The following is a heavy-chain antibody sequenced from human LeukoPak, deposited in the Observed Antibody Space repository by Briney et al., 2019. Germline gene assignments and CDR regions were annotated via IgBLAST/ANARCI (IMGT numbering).Heavy chain of an antibody. CDR1: GFTFSSYE. CDR3: ARVDYDILTGYSHFDY. CDR2: ISSSGSTI. V-gene: IGHV3-48*03. Sequence: GGSLRLSCAASGFTFSSYEMNWVRQAPGKGLEWVSYISSSGSTIYYADSVKGRFTISRDNAKNSLYLQMNSLRAEDTAVYYCARVDYDILTGYSHFDYWGQGTLVTVSS. D-gene: IGHD3-9*01. J-gene: IGHJ4*02.